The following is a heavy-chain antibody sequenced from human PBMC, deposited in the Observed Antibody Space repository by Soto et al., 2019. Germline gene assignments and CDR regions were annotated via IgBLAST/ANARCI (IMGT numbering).Heavy chain of an antibody. D-gene: IGHD2-15*01. Sequence: QVHLVQSAAEVKKPVASVTVSCKASGYPFSSYGITWVRQAPGQGLEWMGWTSAFYGNSTYSEKFQGRVNMTIDTSTSTAYMDLSSLKSDDTAVYYCARLVVAGSPLDYWGQGTLVTVSS. J-gene: IGHJ4*02. V-gene: IGHV1-18*04. CDR3: ARLVVAGSPLDY. CDR2: TSAFYGNS. CDR1: GYPFSSYG.